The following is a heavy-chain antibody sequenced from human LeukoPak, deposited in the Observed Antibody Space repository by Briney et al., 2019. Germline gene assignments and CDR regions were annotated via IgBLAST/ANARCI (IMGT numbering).Heavy chain of an antibody. V-gene: IGHV4-39*01. CDR1: GGSIYSSSYS. CDR3: ARLWSGERPPDY. D-gene: IGHD3-10*01. Sequence: TSETLSLTCTVSGGSIYSSSYSWGWIRQPPGKGLEWIGSIFHSGRTYYNPSLKSRVTISVDMSKGQFSLKVRSVTAADTAVYYCARLWSGERPPDYWGQGTLVTVSS. J-gene: IGHJ4*02. CDR2: IFHSGRT.